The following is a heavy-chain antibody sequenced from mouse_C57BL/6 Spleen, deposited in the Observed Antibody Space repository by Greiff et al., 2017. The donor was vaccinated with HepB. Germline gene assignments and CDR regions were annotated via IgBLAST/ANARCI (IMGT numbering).Heavy chain of an antibody. Sequence: EVMLVESGGGLVKPGGSLKLSCAASGFTFSSYAMSWVRQTPEKRLEWVATISDGGSYTYYPDNVKGRFTISRDNAKNNLYLQMSHLKSEDTAMYYCAREGHDYGSFAYWSQGTRVNVSA. V-gene: IGHV5-4*01. CDR2: ISDGGSYT. D-gene: IGHD1-1*01. CDR3: AREGHDYGSFAY. CDR1: GFTFSSYA. J-gene: IGHJ3*01.